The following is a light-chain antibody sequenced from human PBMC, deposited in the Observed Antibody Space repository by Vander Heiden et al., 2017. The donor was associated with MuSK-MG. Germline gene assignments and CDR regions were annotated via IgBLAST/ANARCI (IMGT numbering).Light chain of an antibody. V-gene: IGLV2-14*03. Sequence: QSALTQPASVSASPGQSITISRTGTSNDIGTYNSVSWYQQHPGKVPKLMIFDVSSRPSGISPRFSGSKSDNTASLTIFRLHVEDEAYYYCSSYSGNNVVIFGGGTKLTVL. J-gene: IGLJ2*01. CDR3: SSYSGNNVVI. CDR2: DVS. CDR1: SNDIGTYNS.